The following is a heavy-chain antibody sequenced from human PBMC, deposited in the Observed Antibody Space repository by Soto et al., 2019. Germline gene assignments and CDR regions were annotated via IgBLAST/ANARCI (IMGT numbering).Heavy chain of an antibody. CDR3: ATAGLTGTV. CDR2: ISVSGTMR. Sequence: QPGGSLRLSCAPSGFTFSSYEMNWVRQAPGKGLEWVSYISVSGTMRFYADAVKGRFTISRDSTKKILYLQMNSLRAEDTALYYCATAGLTGTVWGQGTTVTVSS. D-gene: IGHD3-9*01. CDR1: GFTFSSYE. J-gene: IGHJ6*02. V-gene: IGHV3-48*03.